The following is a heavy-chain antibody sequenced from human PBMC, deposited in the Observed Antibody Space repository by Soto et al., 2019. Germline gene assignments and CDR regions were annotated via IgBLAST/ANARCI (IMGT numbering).Heavy chain of an antibody. Sequence: PSETLSLTCTVSGGSISGYYWSWIRQPPGKGLEWIGYIYYSGSTNYNPSLKSRVTISVDTSKNQFSLKLSSVTAADTAVYYCAREPLYSSGWHDAFDIWGQGTMVTVSS. J-gene: IGHJ3*02. CDR3: AREPLYSSGWHDAFDI. CDR2: IYYSGST. CDR1: GGSISGYY. V-gene: IGHV4-59*01. D-gene: IGHD6-19*01.